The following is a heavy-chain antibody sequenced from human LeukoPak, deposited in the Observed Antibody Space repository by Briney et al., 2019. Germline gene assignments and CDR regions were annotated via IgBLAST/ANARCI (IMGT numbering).Heavy chain of an antibody. Sequence: ASVKVSCKASGYTFTGYYMHWVRQAPGQGLEWMGWINPNSGGTNYAQKFQGRVTMTRDTSISTAYMELSRLRSDDTAVYYCARVSTPSYDILTGYYPLDIWGQGTMVTVSS. CDR1: GYTFTGYY. D-gene: IGHD3-9*01. J-gene: IGHJ3*02. CDR3: ARVSTPSYDILTGYYPLDI. CDR2: INPNSGGT. V-gene: IGHV1-2*02.